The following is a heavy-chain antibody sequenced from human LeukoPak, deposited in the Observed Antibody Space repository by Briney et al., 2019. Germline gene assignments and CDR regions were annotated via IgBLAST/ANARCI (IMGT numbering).Heavy chain of an antibody. D-gene: IGHD2-2*01. V-gene: IGHV4-4*02. CDR1: GGSISSSNW. Sequence: SETLSLTCAVSGGSISSSNWWSWVRQPPGKGLEWIGEIYHSGSTNYNPSLKSRVTISVDKSKNQFSLHLNSVTPEDTAVYYCARRLTQYDCFDPWGQGILVTVSS. J-gene: IGHJ5*02. CDR3: ARRLTQYDCFDP. CDR2: IYHSGST.